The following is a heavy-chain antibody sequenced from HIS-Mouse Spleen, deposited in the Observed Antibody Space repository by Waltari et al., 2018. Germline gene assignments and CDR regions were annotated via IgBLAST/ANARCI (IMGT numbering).Heavy chain of an antibody. V-gene: IGHV4-4*07. J-gene: IGHJ3*02. D-gene: IGHD3-3*01. CDR2: IYSSGST. CDR1: GGSISSYY. Sequence: QVQLQESGPGLVKPPETLSLTCTVPGGSISSYYWSWIRQPAGKGLGWIGRIYSSGSTNYHPSLKSRVTMSVDTSKNQFSLKLSSVTAADTAVYYCARDFHDFWSGYYGGDKKHDAFDIWGQGTMVTVSS. CDR3: ARDFHDFWSGYYGGDKKHDAFDI.